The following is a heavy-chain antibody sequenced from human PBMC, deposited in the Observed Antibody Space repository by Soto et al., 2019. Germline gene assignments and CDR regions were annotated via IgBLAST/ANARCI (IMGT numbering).Heavy chain of an antibody. CDR2: IYYTGST. CDR1: GASISSGDYY. D-gene: IGHD3-22*01. Sequence: SETLSLTCTVSGASISSGDYYWSWIRQPPGKGLEWIGYIYYTGSTYYNPSLKSRLDMSVETSKNQLSLRLTSVTAADTAVYYCARAFDDSSGYYGGLGYWGQGTLVTVS. V-gene: IGHV4-30-4*01. J-gene: IGHJ4*02. CDR3: ARAFDDSSGYYGGLGY.